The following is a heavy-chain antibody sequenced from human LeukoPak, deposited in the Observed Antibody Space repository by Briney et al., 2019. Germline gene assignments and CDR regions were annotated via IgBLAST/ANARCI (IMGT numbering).Heavy chain of an antibody. CDR3: ARAHAYTDYFDY. Sequence: SETLSLTCTVSGGSISSYYWSWIRQPPGKGLEWIGYIYYSGSTNYNPSLKSRVTISVDTSKNQFSLKLSSVTAADTAVYYCARAHAYTDYFDYWGQGTLVTVSS. V-gene: IGHV4-59*01. J-gene: IGHJ4*02. CDR2: IYYSGST. D-gene: IGHD3-16*01. CDR1: GGSISSYY.